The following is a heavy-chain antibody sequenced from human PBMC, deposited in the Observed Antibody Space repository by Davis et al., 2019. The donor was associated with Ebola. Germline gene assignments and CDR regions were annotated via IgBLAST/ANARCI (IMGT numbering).Heavy chain of an antibody. Sequence: GGSLRLSCAASGFTFSSYGMHWVRQAPGKGLEWVAVIWYDGSNKYYADSVKGRFTISRDNSKNTLYLQMNSLRAEDTAVYYCASPTLEGLRRYYYYYGMDVWGQGTTVTVSS. J-gene: IGHJ6*02. D-gene: IGHD5-12*01. CDR3: ASPTLEGLRRYYYYYGMDV. V-gene: IGHV3-33*01. CDR2: IWYDGSNK. CDR1: GFTFSSYG.